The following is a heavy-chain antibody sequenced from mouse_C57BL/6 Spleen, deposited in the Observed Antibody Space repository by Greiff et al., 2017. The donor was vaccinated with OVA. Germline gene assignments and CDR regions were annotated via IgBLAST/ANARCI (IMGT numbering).Heavy chain of an antibody. J-gene: IGHJ4*01. Sequence: QVQLQQSGPELVKPGASVKISCKASGYAFSSSWMNWVKQRPGKGLEWIGRIYPGDGDTKYNGKFKGKATLTADKSSSTAYMQLSSLTSEDSAVYFCARGEERHYAMDYWGQGTSVTVSS. CDR1: GYAFSSSW. V-gene: IGHV1-82*01. CDR3: ARGEERHYAMDY. CDR2: IYPGDGDT.